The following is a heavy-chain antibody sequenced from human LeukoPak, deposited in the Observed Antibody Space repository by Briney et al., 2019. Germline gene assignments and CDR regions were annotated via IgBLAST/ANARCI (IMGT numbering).Heavy chain of an antibody. J-gene: IGHJ4*02. CDR2: LYTGGGT. Sequence: ETLSLTCTVSGGSISSYYWSWVRQAPGKGLEWVSVLYTGGGTDHADSVKGRFTISRDNSKNTLSLQMNSLRVEDTAIYYCTRSGYRHPYHFDSWGQGTLVTVSS. CDR1: GGSISSYY. V-gene: IGHV3-53*01. D-gene: IGHD3-22*01. CDR3: TRSGYRHPYHFDS.